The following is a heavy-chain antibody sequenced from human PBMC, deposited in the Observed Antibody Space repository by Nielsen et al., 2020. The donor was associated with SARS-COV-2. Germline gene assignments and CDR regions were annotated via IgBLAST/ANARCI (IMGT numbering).Heavy chain of an antibody. Sequence: SVKVSCKASGGTFSSYAISWVRQAPGQGLEWMGGIVPIFGTANYAQKFQGRVTITADESTSTAYMELSSLRSEDTAVYYCARVDPYDSSGYYFDYWGQGTLVTVSS. CDR3: ARVDPYDSSGYYFDY. D-gene: IGHD3-22*01. CDR2: IVPIFGTA. J-gene: IGHJ4*02. CDR1: GGTFSSYA. V-gene: IGHV1-69*13.